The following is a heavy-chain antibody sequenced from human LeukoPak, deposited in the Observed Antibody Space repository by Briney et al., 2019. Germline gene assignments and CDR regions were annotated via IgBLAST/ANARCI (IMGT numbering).Heavy chain of an antibody. D-gene: IGHD2-2*01. CDR3: ARDWGSSTNY. V-gene: IGHV3-30*09. CDR1: GFAFNIHA. J-gene: IGHJ4*02. CDR2: ISYDGNSK. Sequence: PGGSLRLSCAASGFAFNIHAMHWVRQAPGKGLEWVSLISYDGNSKYYADSVKGRFAISRDNSRNTVYLQMNSLRAEDTAVYYCARDWGSSTNYWGQGTLVTVSS.